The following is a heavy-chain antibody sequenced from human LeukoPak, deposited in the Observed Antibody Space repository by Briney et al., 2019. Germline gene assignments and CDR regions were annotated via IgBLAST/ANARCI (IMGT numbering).Heavy chain of an antibody. Sequence: PGRSLRLSCAASGFTFSSHGMHWVRQAPVQGLEWVAVISYDGSNKYYGDSVKGRFTISRDSSKNTLYLQMNSLRAEDTAVYYCASQRSNWNYVGRGGVEFDYWGQGTLVTVSS. V-gene: IGHV3-30*03. CDR2: ISYDGSNK. CDR3: ASQRSNWNYVGRGGVEFDY. J-gene: IGHJ4*02. D-gene: IGHD1-7*01. CDR1: GFTFSSHG.